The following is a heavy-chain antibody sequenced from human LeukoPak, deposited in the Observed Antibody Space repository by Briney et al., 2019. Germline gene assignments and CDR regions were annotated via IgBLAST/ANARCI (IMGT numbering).Heavy chain of an antibody. J-gene: IGHJ4*02. V-gene: IGHV1-69*10. Sequence: SVKVSCKASGGTFSSYAISWVRQAPGQGLEWMGWIIPIFGIANYAQKFQGRVTITADKSTSTAYMELSSLRSEDTAVYYCARHSYYYDSSGYYLVDWGQGTLVTVSS. D-gene: IGHD3-22*01. CDR3: ARHSYYYDSSGYYLVD. CDR2: IIPIFGIA. CDR1: GGTFSSYA.